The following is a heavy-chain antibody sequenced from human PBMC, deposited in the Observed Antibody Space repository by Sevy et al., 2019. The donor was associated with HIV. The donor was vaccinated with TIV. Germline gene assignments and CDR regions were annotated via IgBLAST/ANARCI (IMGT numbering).Heavy chain of an antibody. V-gene: IGHV4-39*01. CDR2: MYYSGST. J-gene: IGHJ4*02. D-gene: IGHD3-3*01. CDR3: ARQTILHYFDY. CDR1: GGSISSSSYY. Sequence: SETLSLTCTVSGGSISSSSYYWGWIRQSPGKGLAWIGSMYYSGSTYYNPSLKIGVTISVDTSKNHFSLKLSSVTAADTAVYYCARQTILHYFDYWGQGTLVTVSS.